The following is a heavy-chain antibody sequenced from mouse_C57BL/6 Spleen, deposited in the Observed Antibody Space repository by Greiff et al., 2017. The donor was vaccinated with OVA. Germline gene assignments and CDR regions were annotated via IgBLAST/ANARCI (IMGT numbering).Heavy chain of an antibody. CDR3: AKWCDAMDY. V-gene: IGHV1-55*01. Sequence: QVQLQQSGAELVKPGASVKMSCKASGYTFTSYWITWVKQRPGQGLEWIGDIYPGSGSTNYNAKFQGKATLTADTSSSTAYMQLSSLTSEDAAVYYCAKWCDAMDYWGQGTTVTVSS. J-gene: IGHJ4*01. CDR1: GYTFTSYW. D-gene: IGHD1-1*02. CDR2: IYPGSGST.